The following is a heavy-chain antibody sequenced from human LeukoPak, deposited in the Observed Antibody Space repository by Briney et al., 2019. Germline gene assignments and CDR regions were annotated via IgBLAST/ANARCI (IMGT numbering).Heavy chain of an antibody. CDR2: IIPILGIA. D-gene: IGHD3/OR15-3a*01. V-gene: IGHV1-69*02. Sequence: SVKVSCTASGGTFSSYTISWVRQAPGRGLEWMGRIIPILGIANYAQKFQGRVTITADKSTSTAYMELSSLRSEDTAVYYCARWTDTYYFDYWGQGTLVTVSS. CDR1: GGTFSSYT. J-gene: IGHJ4*02. CDR3: ARWTDTYYFDY.